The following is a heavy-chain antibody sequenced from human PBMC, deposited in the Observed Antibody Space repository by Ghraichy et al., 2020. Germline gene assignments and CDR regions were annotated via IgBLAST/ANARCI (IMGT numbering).Heavy chain of an antibody. Sequence: GGSLRLSCAVSGFTVSYNYMSWVRQAPGRGLEWVSTLYSGGSTYYADSVKGRFTISRDNSKNTLYLQMSSLIAEDTAVYYCAITRGEVVEAKYTNGVFDFWGQGTLVTVSS. CDR2: LYSGGST. CDR3: AITRGEVVEAKYTNGVFDF. CDR1: GFTVSYNY. J-gene: IGHJ4*02. D-gene: IGHD2-15*01. V-gene: IGHV3-66*01.